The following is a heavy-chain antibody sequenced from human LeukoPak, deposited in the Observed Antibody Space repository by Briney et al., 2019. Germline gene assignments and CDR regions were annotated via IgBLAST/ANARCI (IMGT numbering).Heavy chain of an antibody. Sequence: AVSLRLSFAASRFTCSSYWRSWVRQAPAKGLEWVANTNQDGSEKYHVDPVKGRFTISRDNAKTSPYLQMNSLRGEERAVYFCARAGYSRFWDYWGQGTLVTVSS. V-gene: IGHV3-7*01. CDR3: ARAGYSRFWDY. D-gene: IGHD5-12*01. CDR2: TNQDGSEK. CDR1: RFTCSSYW. J-gene: IGHJ4*02.